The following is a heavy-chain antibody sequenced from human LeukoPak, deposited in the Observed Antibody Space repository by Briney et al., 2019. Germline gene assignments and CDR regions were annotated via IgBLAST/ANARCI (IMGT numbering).Heavy chain of an antibody. CDR3: ARESIVVPAAIDY. CDR1: GGSISSGDYY. D-gene: IGHD2-2*01. J-gene: IGHJ4*02. V-gene: IGHV4-30-4*08. CDR2: IYYSGST. Sequence: PSETLSLTCTVSGGSISSGDYYWSWIRQPPGKGLVWIGYIYYSGSTYYNPSLKSRVTISVDTSKNQFSLKLSSVTAADTAVYYCARESIVVPAAIDYWGQGTLVTVSS.